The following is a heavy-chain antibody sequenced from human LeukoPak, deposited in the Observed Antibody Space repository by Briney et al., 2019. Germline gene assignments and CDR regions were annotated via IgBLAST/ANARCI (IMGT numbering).Heavy chain of an antibody. CDR1: GFTFSSYS. V-gene: IGHV3-48*04. CDR2: ISSSSSTI. J-gene: IGHJ4*02. D-gene: IGHD5-18*01. CDR3: ARVVYSYGYVYFDY. Sequence: GGSLRLSCAASGFTFSSYSMNWVRQAPGKGLEWVSYISSSSSTIYYADSVKGRFTISRDNAKNSLYLQMNSLRAEDTAVYYCARVVYSYGYVYFDYWGQGTLVTVSS.